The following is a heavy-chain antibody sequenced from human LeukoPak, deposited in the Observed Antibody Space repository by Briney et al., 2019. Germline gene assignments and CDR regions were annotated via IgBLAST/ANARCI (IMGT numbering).Heavy chain of an antibody. J-gene: IGHJ4*02. CDR3: ASGSSGYYY. V-gene: IGHV3-48*04. Sequence: GGSLRLSCAASGFTFSSYAMNWVRQAPGKGLEWVSYINGYSNSIFYGDSVKGRFTISRDNAKNSLYLQMNSLRAEDTAVYYCASGSSGYYYWGQGTLVTVSS. CDR2: INGYSNSI. CDR1: GFTFSSYA. D-gene: IGHD3-22*01.